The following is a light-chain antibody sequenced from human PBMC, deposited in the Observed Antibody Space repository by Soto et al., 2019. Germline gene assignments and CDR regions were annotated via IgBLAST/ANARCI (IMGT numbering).Light chain of an antibody. CDR1: SGDVGGYYY. CDR3: GSYTAGGTI. CDR2: EVS. V-gene: IGLV2-14*01. Sequence: QSALTQPASVSGSPGQSITISCTGTSGDVGGYYYVSWYQQLPGKAPKLMISEVSNRPSGVSNRFSGSKSGNTASLTISGLQAEDEADYYCGSYTAGGTIFGTGTKVTV. J-gene: IGLJ1*01.